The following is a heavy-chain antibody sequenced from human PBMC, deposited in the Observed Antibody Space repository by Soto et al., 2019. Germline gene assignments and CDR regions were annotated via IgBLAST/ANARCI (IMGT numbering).Heavy chain of an antibody. CDR1: GFTFSSYA. V-gene: IGHV3-23*01. D-gene: IGHD6-6*01. CDR2: ISGSGGNT. Sequence: EVQLLESGGGLVQPGGSLRLSCAASGFTFSSYALSWVRQAPGKGLELVSAISGSGGNTYYADSVKGRFTISRDNSMNSVYMQVNSLRAEDTAVYYCAAYSSSFVTYYHYGMDVWGQWTTVIVSS. J-gene: IGHJ6*02. CDR3: AAYSSSFVTYYHYGMDV.